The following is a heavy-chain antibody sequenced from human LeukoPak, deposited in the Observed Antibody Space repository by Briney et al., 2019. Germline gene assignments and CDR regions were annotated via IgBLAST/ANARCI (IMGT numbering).Heavy chain of an antibody. D-gene: IGHD1-26*01. CDR3: ARAGSYFSDVDY. CDR1: GFTFSSYS. Sequence: GGSLRLSCAASGFTFSSYSMNWVRQAPGKGLGWVSSITSTTYIYYADSVKGRFTISRDNAKNSLYLQMNSLRAEDTAVYYCARAGSYFSDVDYWGQGTLVTVSS. CDR2: ITSTTYI. J-gene: IGHJ4*02. V-gene: IGHV3-21*01.